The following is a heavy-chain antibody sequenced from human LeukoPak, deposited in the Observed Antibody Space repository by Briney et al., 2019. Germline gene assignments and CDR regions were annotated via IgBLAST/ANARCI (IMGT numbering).Heavy chain of an antibody. V-gene: IGHV3-23*01. CDR2: ISGSGGTT. J-gene: IGHJ4*02. Sequence: PGGSLRLSCAASGFTFNTYDMNWVRQAPGKGLEWVSSISGSGGTTYSADPVKGRFTISRDNTKNSLYLQMNSLRAEDMAVYYCARVSSVWQLVARGAIDYWGQGTLVTVSS. CDR3: ARVSSVWQLVARGAIDY. D-gene: IGHD6-6*01. CDR1: GFTFNTYD.